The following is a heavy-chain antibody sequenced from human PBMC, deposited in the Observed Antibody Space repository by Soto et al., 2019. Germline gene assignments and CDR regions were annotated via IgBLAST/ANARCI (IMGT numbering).Heavy chain of an antibody. D-gene: IGHD1-20*01. CDR3: AKAISGYNAPLDH. CDR1: GFTFSSYA. V-gene: IGHV3-23*01. CDR2: ITGSGDST. J-gene: IGHJ4*02. Sequence: EVPLLASGGGLVQPGGSLRLSCAASGFTFSSYAMNWVRQAPGKGLEWVSVITGSGDSTYYADSVKGRFTISRDNSKNTLYVQMNSLRAEDTAVYYCAKAISGYNAPLDHWGQGTRVTVSS.